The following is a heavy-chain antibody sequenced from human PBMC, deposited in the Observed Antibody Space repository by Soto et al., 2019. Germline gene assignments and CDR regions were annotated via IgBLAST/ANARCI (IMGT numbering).Heavy chain of an antibody. V-gene: IGHV4-30-4*01. J-gene: IGHJ4*02. CDR3: ARGPSGDKVDY. CDR1: GASLSNVNYS. Sequence: QVQLQESGPGLVKPSQTLSLTCTVSGASLSNVNYSWSWIRQAPDKGLEWIGPIYDGGSTYNNPSLTSRVTISLDTSKNQFSLQVRSVSAADTAVYYCARGPSGDKVDYWGQGTLVTVSS. CDR2: IYDGGST. D-gene: IGHD7-27*01.